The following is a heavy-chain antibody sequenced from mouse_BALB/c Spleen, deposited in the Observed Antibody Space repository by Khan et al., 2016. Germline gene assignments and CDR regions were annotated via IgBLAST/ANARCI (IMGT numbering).Heavy chain of an antibody. CDR2: IYWDDDM. J-gene: IGHJ3*01. V-gene: IGHV8-12*01. D-gene: IGHD2-13*01. CDR3: AADDSFAY. CDR1: GFSMSTSGMG. Sequence: QVTLKESGPGLLQPSQTLSLTCSFSGFSMSTSGMGVSWIRQPSGKGLEWLSHIYWDDDMRYNPFLKSRLTITKDTPSNQVFLKITTADTADTATYYGAADDSFAYWGRGTLVTVSA.